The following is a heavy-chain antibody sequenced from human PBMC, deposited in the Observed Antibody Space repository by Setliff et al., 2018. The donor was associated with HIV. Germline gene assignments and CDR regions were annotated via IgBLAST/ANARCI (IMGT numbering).Heavy chain of an antibody. CDR2: IGSDVSII. Sequence: GGSLRLSCAASGFTFSSYWINWVRQAPGKGLEWLSYIGSDVSIIFYGDSVKGRFTVSRDNAKNSLYLHMNNLRAEDTAAYYCVSAGGGNSGTRWFDYWGQGALVTVSS. D-gene: IGHD2-21*02. J-gene: IGHJ4*02. CDR3: VSAGGGNSGTRWFDY. V-gene: IGHV3-48*01. CDR1: GFTFSSYW.